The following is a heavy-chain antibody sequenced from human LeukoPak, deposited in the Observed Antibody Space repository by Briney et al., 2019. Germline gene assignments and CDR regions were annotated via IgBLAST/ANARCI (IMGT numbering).Heavy chain of an antibody. CDR1: GFTFSSYA. J-gene: IGHJ3*02. CDR3: ARAAPPLLDAFDS. V-gene: IGHV3-30*04. CDR2: ISYDGSNK. Sequence: PGRSLRLSCAASGFTFSSYAMHWVRQAPGKGLEWVAVISYDGSNKYYADSVKGRFTISRDNSKNTLYLQMNSLRTEDTAVYYCARAAPPLLDAFDSWGQGTMVTVSS.